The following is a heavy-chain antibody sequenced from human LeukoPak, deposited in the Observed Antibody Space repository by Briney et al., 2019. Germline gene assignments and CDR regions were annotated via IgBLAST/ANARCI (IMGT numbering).Heavy chain of an antibody. CDR1: AFAFSNYA. Sequence: GGSLRLSCAVSAFAFSNYAMSWVRQPPGKGLEWVSSLSGVGDSRYYADSVMGRFTISRDNSKNTLYLQMNSLRAEDTAVYYCAKAVRSMVTGGGYFDSWGQGTLVTVSS. CDR2: LSGVGDSR. J-gene: IGHJ4*02. V-gene: IGHV3-23*01. CDR3: AKAVRSMVTGGGYFDS. D-gene: IGHD3-10*01.